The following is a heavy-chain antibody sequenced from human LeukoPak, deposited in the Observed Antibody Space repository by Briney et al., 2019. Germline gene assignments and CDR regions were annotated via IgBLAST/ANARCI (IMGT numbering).Heavy chain of an antibody. V-gene: IGHV3-7*01. CDR2: IKQDGSQK. CDR3: ARESFAARWD. CDR1: GFTFSRYG. D-gene: IGHD6-6*01. J-gene: IGHJ4*02. Sequence: GGSLRLSCAASGFTFSRYGMHWVRQAPGKGLEWVANIKQDGSQKSYVDSVKGRFTISRDNANNLLYLQMNSLRAEDTAVYYCARESFAARWDWGQGTLVTVSS.